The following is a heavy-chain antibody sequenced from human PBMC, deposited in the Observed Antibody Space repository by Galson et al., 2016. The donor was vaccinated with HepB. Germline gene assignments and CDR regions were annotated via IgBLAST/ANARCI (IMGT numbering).Heavy chain of an antibody. Sequence: ETLSLTCTLSGGFISRDYWSWIRQPPEKGLDWIGYIYHSGITNSNPSLQSRVTISIDPSKNQFSLKLTSVTAGDTAVYFCARGGGGTDRDWDFDLGGRGPLVTGAS. V-gene: IGHV4-59*01. D-gene: IGHD3-16*01. CDR1: GGFISRDY. CDR3: ARGGGGTDRDWDFDL. J-gene: IGHJ2*01. CDR2: IYHSGIT.